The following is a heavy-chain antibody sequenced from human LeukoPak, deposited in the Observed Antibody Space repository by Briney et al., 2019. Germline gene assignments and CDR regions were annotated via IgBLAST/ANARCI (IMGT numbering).Heavy chain of an antibody. CDR1: GASISSDH. V-gene: IGHV4-59*01. CDR3: ARDMDGYNANWFDP. Sequence: PSETLSLTCTVSGASISSDHWSWIRQPPGKGLEWIGYMYYSGSTNYNPSLKGRVTMSVDSSKNQFSLKLSSVTAADTAVYYCARDMDGYNANWFDPWGQGTLVTVSS. D-gene: IGHD5-24*01. J-gene: IGHJ5*02. CDR2: MYYSGST.